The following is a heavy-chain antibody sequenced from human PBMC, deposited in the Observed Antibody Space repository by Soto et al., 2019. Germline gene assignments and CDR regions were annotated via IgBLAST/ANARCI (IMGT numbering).Heavy chain of an antibody. J-gene: IGHJ6*02. CDR1: GYTFTSYG. CDR2: ISAYNGNT. CDR3: AREGTYYYYSSGQYYYYGMDV. Sequence: QVQLVQSGAEVKKPGASVKVSCKASGYTFTSYGISWVRQAPGQGLEWMGWISAYNGNTNYAQKLQGRVTMTTDTSTSTAYMELRSLRSDDTAVYYCAREGTYYYYSSGQYYYYGMDVWGQGTTVTVSS. D-gene: IGHD3-22*01. V-gene: IGHV1-18*01.